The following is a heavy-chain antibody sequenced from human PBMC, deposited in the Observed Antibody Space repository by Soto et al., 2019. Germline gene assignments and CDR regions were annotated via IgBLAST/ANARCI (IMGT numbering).Heavy chain of an antibody. D-gene: IGHD3-22*01. CDR3: ARVYDSSGYYSDYWYFDL. Sequence: QVQLVQSGAEVKKPGSSVKVSCKASGGTFSSYAISWVRQAPGQGLEWMGGIIPIFGTANYAQKFQGRVTITADESTSTAYMELRSLRSEDTAVYYCARVYDSSGYYSDYWYFDLWGRGTLVTVSS. CDR2: IIPIFGTA. V-gene: IGHV1-69*12. CDR1: GGTFSSYA. J-gene: IGHJ2*01.